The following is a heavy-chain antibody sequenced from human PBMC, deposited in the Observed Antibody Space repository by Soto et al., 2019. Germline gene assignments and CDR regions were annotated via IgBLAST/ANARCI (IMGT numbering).Heavy chain of an antibody. D-gene: IGHD3-10*01. J-gene: IGHJ4*02. CDR3: ARAVDRRGDY. V-gene: IGHV3-9*01. Sequence: GGSLRLSCVGTGLNFDDFAMHWVRQAPGKGLEWVSGITWNSRVLAYADSVKGRFTISRDNARNSLYLQMNSLRAEDTAVYYCARAVDRRGDYWGQGTLVTVSS. CDR1: GLNFDDFA. CDR2: ITWNSRVL.